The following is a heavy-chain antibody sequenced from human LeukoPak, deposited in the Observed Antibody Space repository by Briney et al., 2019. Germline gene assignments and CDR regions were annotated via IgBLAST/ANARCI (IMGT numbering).Heavy chain of an antibody. CDR2: INPNSGVT. CDR3: ARGLFDTASAGKQGVLY. V-gene: IGHV1-2*02. Sequence: ASVKVSCKPSGYTFTGYYMHWVRQAPGQGLEWMGWINPNSGVTNYAQKFQGRVTMARDTAISTAYMELSSLRSDDTAVYYCARGLFDTASAGKQGVLYWGQGTLVTVSS. CDR1: GYTFTGYY. J-gene: IGHJ4*02. D-gene: IGHD6-13*01.